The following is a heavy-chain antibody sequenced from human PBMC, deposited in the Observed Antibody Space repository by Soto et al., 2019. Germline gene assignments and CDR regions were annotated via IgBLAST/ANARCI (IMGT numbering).Heavy chain of an antibody. CDR1: EYSFTGHY. J-gene: IGHJ5*02. CDR2: IDPKSGDT. CDR3: ARDYGKSGYDYFDR. V-gene: IGHV1-2*02. Sequence: GASVKVSCKASEYSFTGHYLHWVRQAPGQGLEWMGWIDPKSGDTKYAQKFQDRVTMTSDTSRSTAYLDLSSLRPDDTAVYYCARDYGKSGYDYFDRCRQGTLVTVSS. D-gene: IGHD3-22*01.